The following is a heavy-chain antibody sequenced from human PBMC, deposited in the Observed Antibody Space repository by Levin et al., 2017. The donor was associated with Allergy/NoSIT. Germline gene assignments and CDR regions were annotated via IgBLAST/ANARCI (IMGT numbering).Heavy chain of an antibody. Sequence: GGSLRLSCAASGFTFSDFYMNWIRQAPGKGLEWLSYISSGSTYTNYADSVRGRFTISRDDTNTFLYLQMDTLTAEDPATYYCTRHYQSDSWGQGTLVTVSS. CDR2: ISSGSTYT. CDR3: TRHYQSDS. V-gene: IGHV3-11*03. CDR1: GFTFSDFY. D-gene: IGHD2-2*01. J-gene: IGHJ4*02.